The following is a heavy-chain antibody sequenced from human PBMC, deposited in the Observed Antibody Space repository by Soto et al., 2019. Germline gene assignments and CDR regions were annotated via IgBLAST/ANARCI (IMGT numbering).Heavy chain of an antibody. J-gene: IGHJ4*02. CDR1: GGTFSSYA. D-gene: IGHD3-22*01. CDR2: IIPIFGTA. V-gene: IGHV1-69*06. CDR3: ARDQGIYYDSSGYYRH. Sequence: VKVSCTASGGTFSSYAISWVRQAPGQGLEWMGGIIPIFGTANYAQKFQGRVTITADKSTSTAYMELSSLRSEDTAVYYCARDQGIYYDSSGYYRHWGQGTLVTISS.